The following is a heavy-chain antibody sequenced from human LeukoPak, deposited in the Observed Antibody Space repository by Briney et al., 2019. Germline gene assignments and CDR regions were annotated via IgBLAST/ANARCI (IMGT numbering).Heavy chain of an antibody. V-gene: IGHV1-2*02. D-gene: IGHD3-10*01. CDR2: INPNSGGT. CDR1: GYTFTSYD. Sequence: ASVKVSCKASGYTFTSYDINWVRQAPGQGLEWMGWINPNSGGTNYAQKFQGRVTMTRDTSISTAYMELSRLRSDDTAVYYCARLRITMVRGVPSAFDPWGQGTLVTVSS. J-gene: IGHJ5*02. CDR3: ARLRITMVRGVPSAFDP.